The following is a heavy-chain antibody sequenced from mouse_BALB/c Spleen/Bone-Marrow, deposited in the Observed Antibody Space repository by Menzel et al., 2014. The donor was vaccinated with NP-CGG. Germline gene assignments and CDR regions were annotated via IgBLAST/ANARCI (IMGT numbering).Heavy chain of an antibody. J-gene: IGHJ1*01. CDR2: ISSGSSTI. CDR1: GFTFSSFG. Sequence: EVMLVESGGGLVQPGGSRKLSCAASGFTFSSFGMHWVRQAPEKGLEGVAYISSGSSTIYYADSVKGRFTISRDNPKNTLFLQMTSLRSDDTAMYYCARWHYGSSYGYFDLWCAGTTVTVSS. D-gene: IGHD1-1*01. CDR3: ARWHYGSSYGYFDL. V-gene: IGHV5-17*02.